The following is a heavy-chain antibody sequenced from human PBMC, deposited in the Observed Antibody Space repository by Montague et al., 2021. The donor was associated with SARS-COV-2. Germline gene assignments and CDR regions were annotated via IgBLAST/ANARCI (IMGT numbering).Heavy chain of an antibody. CDR2: IYHSGST. V-gene: IGHV4-4*02. CDR3: ARRPLGYYYYGMDV. CDR1: GGSISSSNW. Sequence: SETLSLTCAVSGGSISSSNWWSWVRQPPGKGLEWIGEIYHSGSTNYNPSLKSRVTISVDKSKNQFSLKLSSVTAADTAVYYCARRPLGYYYYGMDVWDQGTMVTVSS. J-gene: IGHJ6*02.